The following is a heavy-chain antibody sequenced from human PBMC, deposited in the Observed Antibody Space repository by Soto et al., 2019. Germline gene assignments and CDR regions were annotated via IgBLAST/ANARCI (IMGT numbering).Heavy chain of an antibody. CDR2: INHSGST. CDR1: GGSFSGYY. CDR3: ARGERYYYYMDV. J-gene: IGHJ6*03. Sequence: SETLSLTCAVYGGSFSGYYWSWIRQPPGKGLEWIGEINHSGSTNYNPSLKSRVTISVDTSKNQFSLKLSSVTAADTAVYYCARGERYYYYMDVWGKGTTVTVSS. V-gene: IGHV4-34*01.